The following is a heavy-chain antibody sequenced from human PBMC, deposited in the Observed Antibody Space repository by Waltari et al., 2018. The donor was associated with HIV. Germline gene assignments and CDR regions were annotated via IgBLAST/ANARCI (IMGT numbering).Heavy chain of an antibody. Sequence: QVQLVESGGGVVQPGRSLRLSCAASGFTFSSYGMHWVRQAPGKGPEWVAIIWSDGNNEYYADSVKGRFTISRDNSKDTLYLQMNSLRAEDTAMYYCAKDNSVNYFTGDAFDIWGQGTMV. CDR2: IWSDGNNE. CDR1: GFTFSSYG. D-gene: IGHD1-26*01. CDR3: AKDNSVNYFTGDAFDI. V-gene: IGHV3-30*18. J-gene: IGHJ3*02.